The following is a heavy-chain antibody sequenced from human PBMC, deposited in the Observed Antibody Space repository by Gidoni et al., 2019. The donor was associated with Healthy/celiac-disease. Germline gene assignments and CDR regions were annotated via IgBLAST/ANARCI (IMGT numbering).Heavy chain of an antibody. V-gene: IGHV3-21*01. J-gene: IGHJ4*02. CDR3: ARVRDCSSTSCYTGYFDY. CDR2: ISSSSSYI. Sequence: EVQLVESGGGVVKPGGSRSLSCAASGFTFSSYSMNGFPQAPVKGLGWVSSISSSSSYIYYADSVKGRFTISRDNAKNSLYLQMNSLRAEDTAVYYCARVRDCSSTSCYTGYFDYWGQGTLVTVSS. D-gene: IGHD2-2*02. CDR1: GFTFSSYS.